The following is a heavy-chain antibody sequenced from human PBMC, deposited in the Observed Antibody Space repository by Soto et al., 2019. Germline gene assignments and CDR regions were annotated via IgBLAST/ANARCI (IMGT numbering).Heavy chain of an antibody. CDR3: ARGSVVAATLFDY. CDR2: IYYSGST. D-gene: IGHD2-15*01. CDR1: AGSISSGGYY. V-gene: IGHV4-31*03. J-gene: IGHJ4*02. Sequence: QVQLQESGPGLVKPSQTLSLTCTVSAGSISSGGYYWSWIRQHPGKGLEWIGYIYYSGSTYYNPSLKSRVTISVDTSKYQFSLKLSSVTAADTAVYYCARGSVVAATLFDYWGQGTLVTVSS.